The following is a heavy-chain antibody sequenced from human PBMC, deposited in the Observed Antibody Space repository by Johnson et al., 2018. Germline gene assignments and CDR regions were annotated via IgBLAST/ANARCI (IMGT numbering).Heavy chain of an antibody. CDR1: GGSLNNHY. Sequence: QVQLQESGPGLVKPSDTLSLTCTVSGGSLNNHYWSWIRQPPGKGPEWIGYIFYSGSTTYNPSLKSRVTISVDTSKKQLSLKLTSVTAADTAVYYCAREATSASWYGDVLTNYYYHYMDVWGKGTTGTVSS. CDR3: AREATSASWYGDVLTNYYYHYMDV. V-gene: IGHV4-59*11. J-gene: IGHJ6*03. D-gene: IGHD3-10*01. CDR2: IFYSGST.